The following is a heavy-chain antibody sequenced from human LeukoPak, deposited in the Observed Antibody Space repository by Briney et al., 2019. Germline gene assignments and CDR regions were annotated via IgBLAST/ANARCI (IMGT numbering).Heavy chain of an antibody. CDR3: ARVGSSGWYFNPHYYMDV. CDR1: GGTFSSYA. D-gene: IGHD6-19*01. CDR2: IIPIFGTA. V-gene: IGHV1-69*06. J-gene: IGHJ6*03. Sequence: SVKVSCKASGGTFSSYAISWVRQAPGQGLEWMGGIIPIFGTANYAQKFQGRVTITADKSTSTAYMELSGLRSEDTAVYYCARVGSSGWYFNPHYYMDVWGKGTTVTVSS.